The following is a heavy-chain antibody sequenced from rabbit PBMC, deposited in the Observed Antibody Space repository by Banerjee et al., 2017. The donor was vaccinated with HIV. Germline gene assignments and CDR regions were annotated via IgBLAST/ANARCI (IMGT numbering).Heavy chain of an antibody. D-gene: IGHD4-1*01. CDR2: INTSSGNT. CDR3: ARDLAGVIGWNFNL. Sequence: QEQLEESGGGLVTPGASLTLTCTASGFDISSYYMCWVRQAPGKGLEWIACINTSSGNTVYASWAKGRFTISKTSSTTVTLQMTSLTAADTATYFCARDLAGVIGWNFNLWGQGT. V-gene: IGHV1S45*01. J-gene: IGHJ4*01. CDR1: GFDISSYY.